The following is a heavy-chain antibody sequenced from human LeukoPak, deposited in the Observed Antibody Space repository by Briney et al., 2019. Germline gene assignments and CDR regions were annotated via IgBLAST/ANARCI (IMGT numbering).Heavy chain of an antibody. V-gene: IGHV4-39*07. Sequence: SETLSLTCTVSGGSISSSSYYWGWIRQPPGKGLEWIGSIYYSGSTYYNPSLKSRVTISVDTSKNQFSLKLSSVTAADTAVYYCARVPDYYDSSGYYGGYFDYWGQGTLVTVSS. J-gene: IGHJ4*02. CDR2: IYYSGST. CDR3: ARVPDYYDSSGYYGGYFDY. CDR1: GGSISSSSYY. D-gene: IGHD3-22*01.